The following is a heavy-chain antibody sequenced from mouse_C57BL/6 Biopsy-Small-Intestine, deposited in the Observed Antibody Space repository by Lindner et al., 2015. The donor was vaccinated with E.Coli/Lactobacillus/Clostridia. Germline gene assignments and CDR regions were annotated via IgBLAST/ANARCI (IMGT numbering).Heavy chain of an antibody. J-gene: IGHJ2*01. V-gene: IGHV1-80*01. Sequence: VQLQESGAELVKPGASVKISCKASGYAFSTYWMNWVKLRPGKGLEWIGQIYPGDGDTNYNGKFEGKATLTADKSSSTAYMQLSSLTSEDSAVYFCARWDYGKPFDYWGQGTTLTVSS. D-gene: IGHD2-1*01. CDR2: IYPGDGDT. CDR1: GYAFSTYW. CDR3: ARWDYGKPFDY.